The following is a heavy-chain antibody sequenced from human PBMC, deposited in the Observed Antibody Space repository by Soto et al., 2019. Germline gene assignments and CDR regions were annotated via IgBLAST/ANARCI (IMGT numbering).Heavy chain of an antibody. V-gene: IGHV1-46*01. Sequence: QVQLVQSGPEVKKPGASVKVSCKASGYSFSSYDTHWVRQAPGQGLEWMGIINPSGGSTSYAQKFQGRVTMTRDTSTSTVYMELSSLTSEDTAVYYCARRGSSSSRILDYWGQGTLVTVSS. CDR3: ARRGSSSSRILDY. CDR1: GYSFSSYD. J-gene: IGHJ4*02. D-gene: IGHD6-6*01. CDR2: INPSGGST.